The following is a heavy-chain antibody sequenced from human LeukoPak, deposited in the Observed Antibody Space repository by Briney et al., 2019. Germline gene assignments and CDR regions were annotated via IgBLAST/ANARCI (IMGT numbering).Heavy chain of an antibody. CDR3: ASTTNLEGYYYYGMDV. J-gene: IGHJ6*02. CDR1: GGSISSGGYY. CDR2: IYYSGST. V-gene: IGHV4-31*03. Sequence: SQTLSLTCTVSGGSISSGGYYWSWIRQHPGKGLEWIGYIYYSGSTYYNPSLKSRVTISVDTSKNQFSLKLSSVTAADTAVHYCASTTNLEGYYYYGMDVWGQGTTVTVSS. D-gene: IGHD2-8*01.